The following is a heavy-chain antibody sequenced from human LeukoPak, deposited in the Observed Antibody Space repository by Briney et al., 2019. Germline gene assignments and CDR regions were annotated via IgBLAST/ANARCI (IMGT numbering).Heavy chain of an antibody. Sequence: SVKVSCKASGGTFSSYAISWVRQAPGQGLEWMGGIIPIFGTANYAQKFQGRVTITADKSTSTAYMELSSLRSEDTAIYYCARIRDGYNDAYDIWGQGTVVTVPS. CDR3: ARIRDGYNDAYDI. V-gene: IGHV1-69*06. J-gene: IGHJ3*02. CDR1: GGTFSSYA. CDR2: IIPIFGTA. D-gene: IGHD5-24*01.